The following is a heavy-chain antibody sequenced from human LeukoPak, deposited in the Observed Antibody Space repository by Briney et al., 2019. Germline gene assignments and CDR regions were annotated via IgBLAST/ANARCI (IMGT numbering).Heavy chain of an antibody. CDR2: INDSGRT. Sequence: SETLPLTCADSGGSFINYYWSWVRQPPGKGLEWIGEINDSGRTNYNPSLMSRVTVSMDTSKNQFSLRLTSVTATDTAVYYCARRWIYGRNSYVRVWGKGAPVSVSS. J-gene: IGHJ6*04. CDR3: ARRWIYGRNSYVRV. V-gene: IGHV4-34*01. CDR1: GGSFINYY. D-gene: IGHD3-10*02.